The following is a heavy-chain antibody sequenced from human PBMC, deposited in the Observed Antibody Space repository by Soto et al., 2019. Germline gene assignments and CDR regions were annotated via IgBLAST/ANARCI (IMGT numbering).Heavy chain of an antibody. CDR3: ARDRRGGGIDF. Sequence: QVQLVQSGAEVKKPGASVKVSCKASGYTFTSYAMHWVRQAPGQRLEWMGWINAGNGNTKYSQKFQGRVTITRDTSASTAYMELSSLRSEDTAVDFCARDRRGGGIDFWGQGTLVTVSS. CDR2: INAGNGNT. D-gene: IGHD3-16*01. V-gene: IGHV1-3*01. CDR1: GYTFTSYA. J-gene: IGHJ4*02.